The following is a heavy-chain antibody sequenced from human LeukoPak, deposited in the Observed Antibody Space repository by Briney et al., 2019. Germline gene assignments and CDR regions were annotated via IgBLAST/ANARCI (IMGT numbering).Heavy chain of an antibody. Sequence: PSETLSLTCTVSSGSISSYYWSWIRQPAGKGLEWIGRIHTSGSTNYSPSLKSRVTMSVDTSKNQFSLKLNSVSPEDTAVYYCARVNSWTEEPDTGFDYWGQGILDTVSS. CDR1: SGSISSYY. D-gene: IGHD1-14*01. V-gene: IGHV4-4*07. J-gene: IGHJ4*02. CDR2: IHTSGST. CDR3: ARVNSWTEEPDTGFDY.